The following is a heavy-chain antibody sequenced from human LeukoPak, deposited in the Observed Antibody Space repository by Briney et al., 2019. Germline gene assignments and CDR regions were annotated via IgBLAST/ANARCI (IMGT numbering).Heavy chain of an antibody. CDR2: IRYDGSNK. CDR3: AKAGYCSTTGCPDYYYMDV. D-gene: IGHD2-2*01. J-gene: IGHJ6*03. CDR1: GFTFSSYG. V-gene: IGHV3-30*02. Sequence: PRGSLRLSCAASGFTFSSYGMHWVRQAPGKGLEWVAFIRYDGSNKFYADSVKGRFTFSRDNSKNTLYLQMNSLRTEDSAMYYCAKAGYCSTTGCPDYYYMDVWGKGTTVTVSS.